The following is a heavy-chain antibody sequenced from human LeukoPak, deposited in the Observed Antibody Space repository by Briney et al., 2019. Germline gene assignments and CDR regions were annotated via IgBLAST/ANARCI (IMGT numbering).Heavy chain of an antibody. CDR3: ARASIGYYYDSSGSEYNWFDP. CDR2: IYYSGST. D-gene: IGHD3-22*01. V-gene: IGHV4-30-4*08. CDR1: GGSISSGDYY. J-gene: IGHJ5*02. Sequence: SQTLSPTCTVSGGSISSGDYYWSWIRQPPGKGLEWIGYIYYSGSTYYNPSLKSRVTISVDTSKNQFSLKLSSVTAADTAVYYCARASIGYYYDSSGSEYNWFDPWGQGTLVTVSS.